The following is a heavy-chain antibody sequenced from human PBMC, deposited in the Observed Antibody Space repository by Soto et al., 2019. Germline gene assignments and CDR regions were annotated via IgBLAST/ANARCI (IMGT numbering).Heavy chain of an antibody. J-gene: IGHJ5*02. CDR2: IFYSGST. V-gene: IGHV4-39*01. Sequence: SETLSLTCTVSGGSISSSSHYWGWIRQPPGKGLEWIGSIFYSGSTNYNPSLKSRVTISVDTSKNQFSLKLSSVTATDTAVYYCARRDPNWFDPWGQGTLVTVS. CDR1: GGSISSSSHY. CDR3: ARRDPNWFDP.